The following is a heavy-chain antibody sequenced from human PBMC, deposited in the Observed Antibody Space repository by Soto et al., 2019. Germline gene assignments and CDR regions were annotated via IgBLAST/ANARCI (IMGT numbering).Heavy chain of an antibody. V-gene: IGHV4-31*03. D-gene: IGHD2-8*01. J-gene: IGHJ4*02. Sequence: PSETLSLTCTVSGGSISSGGYYWNWIRQHPGKGLEWIRYSYYSGNTYYNPSLKSRVTISVDTSKNQFSLRLSSVTAADTAVYYCARAPQSPHTTGSYASSGNFDYWGQGILVTVSS. CDR1: GGSISSGGYY. CDR3: ARAPQSPHTTGSYASSGNFDY. CDR2: SYYSGNT.